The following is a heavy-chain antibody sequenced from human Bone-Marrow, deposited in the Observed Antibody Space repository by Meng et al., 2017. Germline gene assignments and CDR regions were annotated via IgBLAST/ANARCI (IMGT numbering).Heavy chain of an antibody. V-gene: IGHV1-46*01. CDR1: GYTFTSYY. J-gene: IGHJ6*02. Sequence: ASVKVSCKASGYTFTSYYMHRVRQAPGQGLEWMGIINPSGGSTSYAQKFQGRVTMTRDTSTSTVYMELSSLRSEDTAVYYCARDGPTLDIVVVVARYNSGNYYGMDVWGQGTTVTVSS. D-gene: IGHD2-15*01. CDR2: INPSGGST. CDR3: ARDGPTLDIVVVVARYNSGNYYGMDV.